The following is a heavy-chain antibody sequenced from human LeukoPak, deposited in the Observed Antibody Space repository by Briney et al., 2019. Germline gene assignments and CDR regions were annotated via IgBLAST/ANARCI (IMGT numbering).Heavy chain of an antibody. D-gene: IGHD1-1*01. Sequence: KPSETLSLTCTVSGGSISSYYWGWIRQPAGKGLGWIGRIYTSGSTNYNPSLKSRVTMSVDTSKNQFSLKLSSVTAADTAVYYCARAERRRAFDIWGQGTMVTVSS. V-gene: IGHV4-4*07. CDR1: GGSISSYY. CDR3: ARAERRRAFDI. J-gene: IGHJ3*02. CDR2: IYTSGST.